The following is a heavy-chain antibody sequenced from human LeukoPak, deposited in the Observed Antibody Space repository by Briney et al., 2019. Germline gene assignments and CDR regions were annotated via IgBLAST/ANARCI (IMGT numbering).Heavy chain of an antibody. CDR1: GGTFSSYA. V-gene: IGHV1-69*13. CDR3: ARGCTNGVCYGSFDY. Sequence: SVRVSCKASGGTFSSYAISWVRQAPGQGLEWMGGIIPIFGTANYAQKFQGRVTITADESTSTAYMELSSLRSEDTAVYYCARGCTNGVCYGSFDYWGQGTLVTVSS. D-gene: IGHD2-8*01. CDR2: IIPIFGTA. J-gene: IGHJ4*02.